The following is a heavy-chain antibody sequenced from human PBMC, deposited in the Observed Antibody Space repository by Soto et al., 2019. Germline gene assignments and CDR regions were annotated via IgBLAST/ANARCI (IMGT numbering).Heavy chain of an antibody. CDR2: INPSGGST. D-gene: IGHD1-1*01. Sequence: ASVKVSCKASGYTFTSYYMHWVRQAPGQGLEWMGIINPSGGSTSYAQKFQGRVTMTRDTSTSTVYMELSSLGSEDTAVYYCATTNWNDGSRFDYWGQGTLVTVSS. CDR3: ATTNWNDGSRFDY. V-gene: IGHV1-46*01. J-gene: IGHJ4*02. CDR1: GYTFTSYY.